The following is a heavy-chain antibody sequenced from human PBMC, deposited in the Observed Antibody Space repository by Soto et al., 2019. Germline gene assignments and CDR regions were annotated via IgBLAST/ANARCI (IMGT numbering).Heavy chain of an antibody. CDR2: INHSGST. Sequence: QVQLQQWGAGLLKPSETLSLTCAVYGGSFSGYYWSWIRQPPGKGLEWIGEINHSGSTNYNPSLKSRVTISVDTSKNQFSLKLSSVTAADTAVYYCARVRCSSTSCYYFDYGGQGTLVTVSS. V-gene: IGHV4-34*01. J-gene: IGHJ4*02. D-gene: IGHD2-2*01. CDR1: GGSFSGYY. CDR3: ARVRCSSTSCYYFDY.